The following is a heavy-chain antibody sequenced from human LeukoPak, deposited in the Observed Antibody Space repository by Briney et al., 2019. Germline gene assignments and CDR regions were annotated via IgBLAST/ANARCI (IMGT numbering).Heavy chain of an antibody. J-gene: IGHJ4*02. CDR3: AREWGVFNYGDN. D-gene: IGHD2-8*01. CDR1: GYTLTELS. V-gene: IGHV1-24*01. Sequence: ASVKVSCKVSGYTLTELSMHWVRQAPGKGLEWMGGFDPEDGETIYAQKFQGRVTMTTDTSTSTAYMELRSLRSDDTAVYYCAREWGVFNYGDNWGQGTLVTVSS. CDR2: FDPEDGET.